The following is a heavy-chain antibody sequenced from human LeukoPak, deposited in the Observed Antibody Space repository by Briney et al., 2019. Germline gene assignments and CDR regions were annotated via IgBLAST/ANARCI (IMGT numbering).Heavy chain of an antibody. V-gene: IGHV3-13*04. CDR2: IGTAGDT. Sequence: EVQLVESGGGLVQPGGSLRLSCAASGFTFSSYDMHWVRQATGKGLEWVSAIGTAGDTYYPGSVKGRFTISRENAKNSLYLQMNSLRAEDTAVYYCARDRYYYDSSGYFIYYGMDVWGQGTTVTVSS. D-gene: IGHD3-22*01. CDR3: ARDRYYYDSSGYFIYYGMDV. J-gene: IGHJ6*02. CDR1: GFTFSSYD.